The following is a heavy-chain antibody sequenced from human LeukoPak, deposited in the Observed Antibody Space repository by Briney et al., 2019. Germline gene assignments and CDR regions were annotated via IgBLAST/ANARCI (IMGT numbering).Heavy chain of an antibody. CDR2: INPIGGTT. CDR1: GGTFSSYA. CDR3: ARQQGLQNLNFDY. V-gene: IGHV1-46*01. Sequence: ASVKVSCKASGGTFSSYAISWVRQAPGQGPEWLGIINPIGGTTHFAQTFQGRVTMTRDTSTTTVYMELSSLRSDDTAVYYCARQQGLQNLNFDYWGQGALVTVSS. D-gene: IGHD5-24*01. J-gene: IGHJ4*02.